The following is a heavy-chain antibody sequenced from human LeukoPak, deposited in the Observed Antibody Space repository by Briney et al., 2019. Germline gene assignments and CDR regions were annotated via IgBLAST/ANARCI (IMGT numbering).Heavy chain of an antibody. D-gene: IGHD6-13*01. CDR3: ARYSSSWYLYDY. V-gene: IGHV1-18*01. CDR2: IAYNGNT. CDR1: GYSFTTYG. Sequence: ASVKVSFKASGYSFTTYGFSWMRQAPGQGLEWMGIIAYNGNTYYAENLQGRVTMTTDSSTNTAYMELRNLRSDDTAVYYCARYSSSWYLYDYWGQGTLVTVSS. J-gene: IGHJ4*02.